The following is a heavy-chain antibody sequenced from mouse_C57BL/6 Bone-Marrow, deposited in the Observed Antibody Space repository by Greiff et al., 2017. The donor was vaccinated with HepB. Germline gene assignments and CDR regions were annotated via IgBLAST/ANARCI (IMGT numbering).Heavy chain of an antibody. V-gene: IGHV14-2*01. Sequence: EVMLVESGAELVKPGASVKLSCTASGFNIKDYYMHWVKQRTEQGLEWIGRIDPEDGETKYAPKFQGKATITADTSSNTAYLQLSSLTSEDTAVYYCARIFITTVVAPYYYAMDYWGQGTSVTVSS. J-gene: IGHJ4*01. CDR2: IDPEDGET. D-gene: IGHD1-1*01. CDR1: GFNIKDYY. CDR3: ARIFITTVVAPYYYAMDY.